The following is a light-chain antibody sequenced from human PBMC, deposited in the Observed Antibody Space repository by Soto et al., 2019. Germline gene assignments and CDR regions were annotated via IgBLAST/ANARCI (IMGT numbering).Light chain of an antibody. V-gene: IGLV2-14*03. Sequence: QSALTQPASVSGSPGQSITISCTGSSSDIDEYNSVSWYQQHPGKAPKLMIYDVTNRPSGVSSRVSGSKSGNTAPLTISGLQPEDEADYYCSSFTTSITLFGGGTKLTVL. J-gene: IGLJ2*01. CDR2: DVT. CDR1: SSDIDEYNS. CDR3: SSFTTSITL.